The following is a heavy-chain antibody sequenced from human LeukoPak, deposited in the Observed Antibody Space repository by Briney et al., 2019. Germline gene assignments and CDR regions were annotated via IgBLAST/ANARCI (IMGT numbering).Heavy chain of an antibody. D-gene: IGHD3-9*01. CDR2: ISAYNGNT. J-gene: IGHJ4*02. Sequence: ASVTVSFKASGYTFTSYGISWVRQAPGQGLEWMGWISAYNGNTNYAQKFQGRVTITADESTSTAYMELSSLRSEDTAVYYCAREGTYYDILTGYYSPLFDYWGQGTLVTVSS. V-gene: IGHV1-18*01. CDR1: GYTFTSYG. CDR3: AREGTYYDILTGYYSPLFDY.